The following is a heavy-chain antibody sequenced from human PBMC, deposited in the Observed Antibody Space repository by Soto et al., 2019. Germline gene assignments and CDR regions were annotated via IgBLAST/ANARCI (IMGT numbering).Heavy chain of an antibody. D-gene: IGHD5-12*01. J-gene: IGHJ4*02. CDR2: ISGSGGST. CDR1: GFTFSSYA. CDR3: AKGSGYSGYDFFAEIDY. V-gene: IGHV3-23*01. Sequence: GGSLRLSCAASGFTFSSYAMSWVRQAPGKGLEWVSAISGSGGSTYYADSVKGRFTISRDNSKNTLYLQMNSLRAEDTAVYYCAKGSGYSGYDFFAEIDYWGQGTLVTVSS.